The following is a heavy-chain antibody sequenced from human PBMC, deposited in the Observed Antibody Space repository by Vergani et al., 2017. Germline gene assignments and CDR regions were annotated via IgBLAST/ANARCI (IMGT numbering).Heavy chain of an antibody. CDR1: GFTFNQYG. J-gene: IGHJ5*02. Sequence: QVQLVKSGGGVVQPGRSLRLSCAASGFTFNQYGMHWVRQAPGKGLEWVAVTWYDGNNKQYADSVKGRFTISRDNSKSTMYLQMNSLIDEYTGVYYCARDLRLLYNRFDPWGQGTLVTVSS. D-gene: IGHD1-14*01. CDR3: ARDLRLLYNRFDP. V-gene: IGHV3-33*01. CDR2: TWYDGNNK.